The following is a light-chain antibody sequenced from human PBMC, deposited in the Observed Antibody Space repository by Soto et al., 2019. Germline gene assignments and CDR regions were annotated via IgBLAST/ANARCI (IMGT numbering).Light chain of an antibody. CDR1: QSVSSY. J-gene: IGKJ4*01. CDR2: GAS. Sequence: EIVMTQSPATLSVSPGGRATLSCRASQSVSSYLAWYQQRPGQPPRLLIYGASTRATGIPARFSGSGSGTEFTLTISSLQPDDFATYYCQHYNVYPLTFGGGTKVEIK. CDR3: QHYNVYPLT. V-gene: IGKV3-15*01.